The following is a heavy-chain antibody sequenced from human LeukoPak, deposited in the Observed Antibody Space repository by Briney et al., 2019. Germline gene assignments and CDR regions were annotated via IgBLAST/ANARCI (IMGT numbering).Heavy chain of an antibody. V-gene: IGHV3-33*01. Sequence: PGGSLRLSCAASGFTFSSYCMHWVRQAPGKGLEWVAVIWYDGSNKYYADSVKGRFTISRDNSKNTLYLQMNSLRAEDTAVYYCARDPVARRNRIFDYWGQGTLVTVSS. D-gene: IGHD4-23*01. CDR1: GFTFSSYC. CDR3: ARDPVARRNRIFDY. CDR2: IWYDGSNK. J-gene: IGHJ4*02.